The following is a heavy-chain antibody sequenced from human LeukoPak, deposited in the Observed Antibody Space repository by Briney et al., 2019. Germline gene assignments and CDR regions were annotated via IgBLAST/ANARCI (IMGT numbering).Heavy chain of an antibody. V-gene: IGHV4-30-4*08. D-gene: IGHD1-14*01. Sequence: PSETLSLTCTVSGGSISSGEYYWGWIRQPPGKGLEWIGYIYYSGSTYYNPSLKSRVTISVDTSKNQFSLKLSSVTAADTPVYCRSRQRTGSAYFDYRGQGTQGTVSS. CDR1: GGSISSGEYY. CDR2: IYYSGST. CDR3: SRQRTGSAYFDY. J-gene: IGHJ4*02.